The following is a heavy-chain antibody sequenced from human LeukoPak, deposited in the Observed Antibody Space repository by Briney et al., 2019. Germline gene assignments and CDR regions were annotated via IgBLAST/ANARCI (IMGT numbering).Heavy chain of an antibody. CDR3: ARRRYSYDY. Sequence: SETLSLTCTVSGDSITSYYWSWIRQPPGKGLEWIGYIYYSGSTNYNPSLQSRVTISVDTSKNQFSLKLSSVTAADTAVYYCARRRYSYDYWGQGTLVTVSS. CDR1: GDSITSYY. J-gene: IGHJ4*02. D-gene: IGHD5-18*01. V-gene: IGHV4-59*08. CDR2: IYYSGST.